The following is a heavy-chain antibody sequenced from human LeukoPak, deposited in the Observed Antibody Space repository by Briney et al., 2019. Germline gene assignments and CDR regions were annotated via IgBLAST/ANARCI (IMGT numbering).Heavy chain of an antibody. CDR1: GFTFSSYT. Sequence: PGGSLRLSCAASGFTFSSYTMHWVRQAPGKGLEWVSVISSNRSNIYYADSVKGRFTISRDNSKNTLYLQMNSLRAEDTAVYYCGRGAIFEMVIIYAGMDVWGQGTTVTVSS. J-gene: IGHJ6*02. V-gene: IGHV3-30-3*01. CDR3: GRGAIFEMVIIYAGMDV. CDR2: ISSNRSNI. D-gene: IGHD3-3*01.